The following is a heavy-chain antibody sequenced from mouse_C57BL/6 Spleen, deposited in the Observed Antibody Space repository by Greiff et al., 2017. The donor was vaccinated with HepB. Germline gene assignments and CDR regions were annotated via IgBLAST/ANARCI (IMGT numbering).Heavy chain of an antibody. CDR2: IYPSDSET. Sequence: QVQLQQPGAELVRPGSSVKLSCKASGYTFTSYWMDWVKQRPGQGLEWIGNIYPSDSETHYNQKFKDKATLTVDKSSSTAYMQLSSLTSEDSAVYYCAREHGNPYFDYWGQGTTLTVSS. D-gene: IGHD2-1*01. V-gene: IGHV1-61*01. CDR1: GYTFTSYW. J-gene: IGHJ2*01. CDR3: AREHGNPYFDY.